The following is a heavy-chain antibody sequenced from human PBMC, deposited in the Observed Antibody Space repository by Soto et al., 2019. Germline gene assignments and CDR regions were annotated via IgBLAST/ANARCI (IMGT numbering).Heavy chain of an antibody. D-gene: IGHD4-17*01. CDR2: ISGSGGST. V-gene: IGHV3-23*01. Sequence: GGSLRLSCAASGFTFSSYAMSWVRQAPGKGLEWVSAISGSGGSTYYADSVKGRFTISRDNSKNTLYLQMNSLRAEDTAVYYCANGRDYGVFPWYFDYWGQGTLVTVSS. CDR3: ANGRDYGVFPWYFDY. CDR1: GFTFSSYA. J-gene: IGHJ4*02.